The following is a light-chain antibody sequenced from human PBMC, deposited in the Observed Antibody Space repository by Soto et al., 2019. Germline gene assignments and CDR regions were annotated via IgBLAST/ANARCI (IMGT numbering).Light chain of an antibody. J-gene: IGLJ1*01. CDR2: DVS. CDR3: NSYTSSSTPFYV. CDR1: SSDVGGYNY. V-gene: IGLV2-14*01. Sequence: QSALTQPASVSXSPGQSITISCTGTSSDVGGYNYVSWYQQHPGKAPKLMIYDVSNRPSGVSNRFSGSKSGNTASLTISGLQAEDEADYYCNSYTSSSTPFYVFGTGTKVTVL.